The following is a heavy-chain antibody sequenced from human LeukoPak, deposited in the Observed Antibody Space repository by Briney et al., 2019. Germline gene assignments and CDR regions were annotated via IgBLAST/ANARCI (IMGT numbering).Heavy chain of an antibody. CDR2: IYHSGST. V-gene: IGHV4-38-2*02. Sequence: PSETLSLTCTVSGYSISSGYYWGWIRQPPGKGLEWIGSIYHSGSTNYNPSLKSRVTISVDTSKNQFSLKLSSVTAADTAVYYCARGIRTMVRGASLPRYWGQGTLVTVSS. J-gene: IGHJ4*02. D-gene: IGHD3-10*01. CDR3: ARGIRTMVRGASLPRY. CDR1: GYSISSGYY.